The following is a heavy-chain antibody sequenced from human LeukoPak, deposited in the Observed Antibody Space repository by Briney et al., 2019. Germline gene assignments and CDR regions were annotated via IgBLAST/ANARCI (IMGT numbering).Heavy chain of an antibody. J-gene: IGHJ6*02. D-gene: IGHD2-2*01. Sequence: GGSLRLSCAASRFTFDDYAMHWVRQAPGKGLEWVSGISWHSGSIGYADSVKGRFTISRDNAKNSLYLQMNSLRAEDTALYYCAKDIGTSLLHGMDVWGQGTTVTVSS. CDR2: ISWHSGSI. CDR1: RFTFDDYA. V-gene: IGHV3-9*01. CDR3: AKDIGTSLLHGMDV.